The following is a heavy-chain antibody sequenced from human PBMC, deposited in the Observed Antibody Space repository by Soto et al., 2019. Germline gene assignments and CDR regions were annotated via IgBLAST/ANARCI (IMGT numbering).Heavy chain of an antibody. CDR2: ITNTGGNT. CDR3: AKHGRSCSSTSCYSRDNWFDP. CDR1: GFTFTNYG. V-gene: IGHV3-23*01. J-gene: IGHJ5*02. Sequence: EVQLLESGGGFVQPGGSLKLSCAASGFTFTNYGMTWVRQAPGKGPEWVSTITNTGGNTYYADSVKGRFTISRDNSKNTLHLQMHSLRAEDTAVYYCAKHGRSCSSTSCYSRDNWFDPWGQGTLVTVSS. D-gene: IGHD2-2*01.